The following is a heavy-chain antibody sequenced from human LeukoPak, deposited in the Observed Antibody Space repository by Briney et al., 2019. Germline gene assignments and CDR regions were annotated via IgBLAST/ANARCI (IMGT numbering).Heavy chain of an antibody. J-gene: IGHJ3*02. CDR3: AKERWGLLFDAFDM. Sequence: GGSLRLSCAASGFTFSSYAMSWVRQAPGKGLEWVSGISASSGSTYYADSVKGRFTISRDNSKNTLYLQMNSLRAEDTAVYYCAKERWGLLFDAFDMWGQGTMVTVSS. V-gene: IGHV3-23*01. CDR2: ISASSGST. CDR1: GFTFSSYA. D-gene: IGHD2-21*02.